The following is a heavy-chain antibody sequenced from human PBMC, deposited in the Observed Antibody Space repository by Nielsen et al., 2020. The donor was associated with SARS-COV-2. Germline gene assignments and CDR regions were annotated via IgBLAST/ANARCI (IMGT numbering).Heavy chain of an antibody. J-gene: IGHJ4*02. CDR3: TRAPYSSGDFDF. D-gene: IGHD6-25*01. CDR2: IWYDGSEI. CDR1: GFTFGSYG. Sequence: GESLKISCAASGFTFGSYGMHWVRQAPGKGLEWLAVIWYDGSEIYYADSVNGRFTISRDTSKNTLYLQMNSLRVEDTAVYYCTRAPYSSGDFDFWGQVTLVTVSS. V-gene: IGHV3-33*01.